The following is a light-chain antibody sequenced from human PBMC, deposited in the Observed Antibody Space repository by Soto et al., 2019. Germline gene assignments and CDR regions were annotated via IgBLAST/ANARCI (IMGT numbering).Light chain of an antibody. CDR1: QSVSSNS. J-gene: IGKJ2*01. Sequence: EIVLTQSPATLSLSPGERATLSCKTSQSVSSNSLAWYQQKPGQAPRLLMYGASSRATGVPDRFSGSGSGTDFTLTISRLDTADFAVYYCQHWGGFQYSFGQGTKLEIK. CDR2: GAS. V-gene: IGKV3-20*01. CDR3: QHWGGFQYS.